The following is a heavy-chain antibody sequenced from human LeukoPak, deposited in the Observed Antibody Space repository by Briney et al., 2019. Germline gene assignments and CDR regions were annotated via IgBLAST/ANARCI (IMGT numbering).Heavy chain of an antibody. CDR3: ARDLVTVTKGFDI. Sequence: SEALSLTCTVSGGSISSSSYYWGWIRQPPGKGLEWIGSIYYSGSTYYNPSLKSRVTISVDTSKNQFSLKLTSVTAADTAVYYCARDLVTVTKGFDIWGQGTMVSVSS. D-gene: IGHD4-17*01. CDR2: IYYSGST. V-gene: IGHV4-39*07. CDR1: GGSISSSSYY. J-gene: IGHJ3*02.